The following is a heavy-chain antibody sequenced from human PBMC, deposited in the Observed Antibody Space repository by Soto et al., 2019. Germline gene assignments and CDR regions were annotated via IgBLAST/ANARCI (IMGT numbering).Heavy chain of an antibody. D-gene: IGHD3-22*01. CDR1: GFTFSSYA. V-gene: IGHV3-23*01. Sequence: PGGSLRLSCAASGFTFSSYAMSWVRQAPGKGLEWVSAISGSGGSTYYADSVKGRFTISRDNSKNTLYLQMNSLRAEDTAVYYCAKVGNYYDSSGYTSDYWGQGTLVTVSS. J-gene: IGHJ4*02. CDR2: ISGSGGST. CDR3: AKVGNYYDSSGYTSDY.